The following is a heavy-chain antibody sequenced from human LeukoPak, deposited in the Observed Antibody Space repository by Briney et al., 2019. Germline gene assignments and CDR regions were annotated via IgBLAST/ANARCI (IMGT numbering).Heavy chain of an antibody. Sequence: SETLSLTCTVSGGFISSYYWSWIRQPPGKGLEWIGYIYYSGSTNYNPSLKSRVTISVDTSKNQFSLKLSSVTAADTAVYYCARLRRLFDYWGQGTLVTVSS. CDR1: GGFISSYY. CDR2: IYYSGST. CDR3: ARLRRLFDY. J-gene: IGHJ4*02. V-gene: IGHV4-59*01. D-gene: IGHD4-17*01.